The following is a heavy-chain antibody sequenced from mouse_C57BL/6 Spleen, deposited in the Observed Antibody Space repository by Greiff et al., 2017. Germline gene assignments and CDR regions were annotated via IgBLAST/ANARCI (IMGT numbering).Heavy chain of an antibody. CDR3: ARKFITTEAGYFDV. CDR1: GYTFTSYW. D-gene: IGHD1-1*01. J-gene: IGHJ1*03. Sequence: QVHVKQSGAELVKPGASVKLSCKASGYTFTSYWMHWVKQRPGRGLEWIGRIDPNSGGTKYNEKFKSKATLTVDKPSSTAYMQLSSLTSEDSAVYYCARKFITTEAGYFDVWGTGTTVTVSS. CDR2: IDPNSGGT. V-gene: IGHV1-72*01.